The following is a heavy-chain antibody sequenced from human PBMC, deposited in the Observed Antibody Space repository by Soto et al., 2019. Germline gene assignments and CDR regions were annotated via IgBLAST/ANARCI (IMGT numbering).Heavy chain of an antibody. CDR3: SRAGAVGYCYGLDF. CDR1: GYSFTSYW. Sequence: GESLKISCKGSGYSFTSYWVGWVRQMPGKGLEWIVISYPGETDTRYSPSFQGQVTISADKSITTASLQWSSLKASATAMYYGSRAGAVGYCYGLDFLCQGATVPDS. J-gene: IGHJ6*02. D-gene: IGHD6-19*01. V-gene: IGHV5-51*01. CDR2: SYPGETDT.